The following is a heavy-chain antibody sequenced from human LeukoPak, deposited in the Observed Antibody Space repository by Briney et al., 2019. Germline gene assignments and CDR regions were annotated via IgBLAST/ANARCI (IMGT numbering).Heavy chain of an antibody. CDR1: GFTFTTYG. V-gene: IGHV3-23*01. CDR3: AKDSHWILFDD. J-gene: IGHJ4*02. Sequence: GGSLRLSCSASGFTFTTYGMNWVRQAPGKGLEWVSGIGGSGTRTYYADSVKGRFTISRDNSKNTLYLQMNSLRDEDTAVYYCAKDSHWILFDDWGQGTLVSVSS. CDR2: IGGSGTRT. D-gene: IGHD2-2*03.